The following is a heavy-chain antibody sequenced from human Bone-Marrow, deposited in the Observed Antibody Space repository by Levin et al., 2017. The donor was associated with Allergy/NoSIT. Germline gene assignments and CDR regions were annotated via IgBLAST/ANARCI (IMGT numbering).Heavy chain of an antibody. V-gene: IGHV3-7*01. Sequence: SGGSLRLSCVASTFTFGSYWMTWVRQAPGKGLEWVANIKQDGNEKHYVDSVKGRFTISRDNSKNSLFLQMNSLRAEDTAVYYCVRGGYASGWSMYYLDYWGQGTLVTVSS. CDR3: VRGGYASGWSMYYLDY. CDR1: TFTFGSYW. D-gene: IGHD6-19*01. J-gene: IGHJ4*02. CDR2: IKQDGNEK.